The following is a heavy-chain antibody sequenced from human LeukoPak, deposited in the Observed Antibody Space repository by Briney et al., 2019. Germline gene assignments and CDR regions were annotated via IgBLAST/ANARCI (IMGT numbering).Heavy chain of an antibody. CDR3: AGNYYGSGSYYSEDRY. CDR2: IYTSGRT. D-gene: IGHD3-10*01. Sequence: SETLSLTCTVSGGSISSGSYYWTWIRQPAGKGLEWIGRIYTSGRTDYNPSLKSRVTISVDTSKNQFSLKLSSVTAADTAVYYCAGNYYGSGSYYSEDRYWGQGTLVTVSS. CDR1: GGSISSGSYY. V-gene: IGHV4-61*02. J-gene: IGHJ4*02.